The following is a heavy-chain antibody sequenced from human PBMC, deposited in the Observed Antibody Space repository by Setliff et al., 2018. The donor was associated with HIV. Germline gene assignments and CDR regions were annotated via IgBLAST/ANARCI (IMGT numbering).Heavy chain of an antibody. CDR1: GGSISSDTYH. CDR2: TYSSGST. J-gene: IGHJ4*02. Sequence: SETLSLTCTVSGGSISSDTYHYSWIRQPAGKGLEWIGQTYSSGSTKCNPSLKSRVTISVDTSKNQFSLTLSSVTAADTAMYYCATYAGNGGGKGYWGQGTQVTVSS. D-gene: IGHD2-21*01. V-gene: IGHV4-61*09. CDR3: ATYAGNGGGKGY.